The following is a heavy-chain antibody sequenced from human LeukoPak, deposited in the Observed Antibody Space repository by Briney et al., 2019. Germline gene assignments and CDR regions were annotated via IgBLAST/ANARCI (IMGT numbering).Heavy chain of an antibody. CDR2: ISAYNGNT. D-gene: IGHD3-3*01. J-gene: IGHJ5*02. V-gene: IGHV1-18*04. CDR3: ARDYENWFDP. Sequence: GASVKVSCKASGYTFTSYYMHWVRQAPGQGLEWMGWISAYNGNTNYAQKLQGRVTMTTDTSTSTAYMELRSLRSDDTAVYYCARDYENWFDPWGQGTLVTVSS. CDR1: GYTFTSYY.